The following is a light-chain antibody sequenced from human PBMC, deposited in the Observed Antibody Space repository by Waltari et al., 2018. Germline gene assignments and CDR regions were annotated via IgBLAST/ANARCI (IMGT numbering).Light chain of an antibody. J-gene: IGKJ3*01. V-gene: IGKV1-9*01. Sequence: DIQLTQSPSFLSASVGDRVTITCRPLQGISSLLAWYQQKAGKAPQLLIHTASTVQGGVPSKFSGSGSGTDFTLTISRLQPEDFATYYCQQYIVYPFTFGPGTRVDFK. CDR1: QGISSL. CDR2: TAS. CDR3: QQYIVYPFT.